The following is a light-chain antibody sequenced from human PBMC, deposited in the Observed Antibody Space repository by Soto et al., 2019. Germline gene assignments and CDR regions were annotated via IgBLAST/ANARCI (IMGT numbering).Light chain of an antibody. CDR1: SSDVGDYNS. Sequence: QSALTQPRSVSGSPGQSVTISCTGTSSDVGDYNSVSWYQQHPGKAPKLMIYDVSKRPSGVPDRFSGSKSGNTASLTISGLQVEDEADYYCCSYAGTYTYVFGTGTKVTVL. CDR2: DVS. CDR3: CSYAGTYTYV. J-gene: IGLJ1*01. V-gene: IGLV2-11*01.